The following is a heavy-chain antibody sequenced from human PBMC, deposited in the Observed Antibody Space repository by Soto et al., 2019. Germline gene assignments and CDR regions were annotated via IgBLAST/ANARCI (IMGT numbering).Heavy chain of an antibody. D-gene: IGHD1-26*01. CDR3: AITTTQY. Sequence: SETLSLTCAVYVGSFSGYYWSWIRQPPGKGLKWIGEINHSGSTNYNPSLKSRVTISIDTSKNQFSLKLNSVTAADTAVYYRAITTTQYWGQGTLVTVSS. V-gene: IGHV4-34*01. CDR2: INHSGST. J-gene: IGHJ4*02. CDR1: VGSFSGYY.